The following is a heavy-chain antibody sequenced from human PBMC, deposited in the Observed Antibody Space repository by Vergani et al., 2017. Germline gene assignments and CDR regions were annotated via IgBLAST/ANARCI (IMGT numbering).Heavy chain of an antibody. D-gene: IGHD6-13*01. V-gene: IGHV3-33*01. CDR1: GFTFSSYR. CDR3: AREGIAAVGTTLLFDY. J-gene: IGHJ4*02. Sequence: QVQLVESGGGVVQPGRSLRLSCAASGFTFSSYRMHWVRQAPGKGLEWVAVIWYDGSNKYYADSVKGRFTISRDNSKNTLYVQMNSLRAEDTAVYYCAREGIAAVGTTLLFDYWGQGTLVTVSS. CDR2: IWYDGSNK.